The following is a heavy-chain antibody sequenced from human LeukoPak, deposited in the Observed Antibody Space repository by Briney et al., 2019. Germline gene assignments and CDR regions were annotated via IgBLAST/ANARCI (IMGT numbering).Heavy chain of an antibody. Sequence: ASVKVSCKASGYTFTSYGISWVRQAPGQGLEWMGWISAYNGNTTYAQKLQGRVTMTTDTSTSTAYMELRSLRSDDTAVYYCARDHPYYDFWSGYYSSWFDPWGQGTLVTVSS. D-gene: IGHD3-3*01. J-gene: IGHJ5*02. V-gene: IGHV1-18*01. CDR2: ISAYNGNT. CDR1: GYTFTSYG. CDR3: ARDHPYYDFWSGYYSSWFDP.